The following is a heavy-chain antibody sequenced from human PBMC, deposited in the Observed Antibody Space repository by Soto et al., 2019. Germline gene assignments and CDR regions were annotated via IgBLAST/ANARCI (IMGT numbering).Heavy chain of an antibody. CDR3: ARDFGDSSSWYYYYYGMDV. J-gene: IGHJ6*02. D-gene: IGHD6-13*01. CDR2: IYTSGST. V-gene: IGHV4-4*07. CDR1: GGSISSYY. Sequence: LSLTCTVSGGSISSYYWSWIRQPAGKGLEWIGRIYTSGSTNYNPSLKSRVTMSVDTSKNQFSLKLSSVTAADTAVYYCARDFGDSSSWYYYYYGMDVWGQGTTVTVSS.